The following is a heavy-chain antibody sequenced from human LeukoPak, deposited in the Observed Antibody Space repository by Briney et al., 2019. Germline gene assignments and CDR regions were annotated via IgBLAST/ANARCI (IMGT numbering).Heavy chain of an antibody. V-gene: IGHV3-23*01. CDR2: ISGSSGST. Sequence: GSLRLSCAASGFTFSNYAMSWVRQAPGKGLEWVSAISGSSGSTYYADALKGRFTISRDNSKNTLYLQMNSLRAEDTAVYYCANCSGWFFDYWGQGTLVTVSS. CDR3: ANCSGWFFDY. D-gene: IGHD6-19*01. J-gene: IGHJ4*02. CDR1: GFTFSNYA.